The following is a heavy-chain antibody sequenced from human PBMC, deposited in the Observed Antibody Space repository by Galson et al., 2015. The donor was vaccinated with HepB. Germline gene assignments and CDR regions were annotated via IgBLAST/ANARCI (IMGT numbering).Heavy chain of an antibody. V-gene: IGHV3-30*04. CDR1: GFTFSSYA. J-gene: IGHJ3*02. Sequence: SLRLSCAASGFTFSSYAMHWVRQAPGKGLEWVAVISYDGSNKYYADSVKGRFTISRDNSKNTLYLQMNSLRAEDTAVYYCARVGGDRHSGLGAFDIWGQGTMVTVSS. CDR2: ISYDGSNK. D-gene: IGHD2-21*01. CDR3: ARVGGDRHSGLGAFDI.